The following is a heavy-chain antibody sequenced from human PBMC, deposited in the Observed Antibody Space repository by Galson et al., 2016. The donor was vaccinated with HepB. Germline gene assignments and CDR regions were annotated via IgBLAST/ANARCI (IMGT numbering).Heavy chain of an antibody. J-gene: IGHJ6*02. D-gene: IGHD2-15*01. V-gene: IGHV3-23*01. CDR3: AVGGWTGYYYGLDF. CDR1: GFTFNSYA. Sequence: SLRLSCAASGFTFNSYAMTWVRQAPGKGLERVSAISANGGSTYYADSVKGRFTISRDNSKNTLYLQMNSLRAEDTALYYCAVGGWTGYYYGLDFWGQGTTVTVSS. CDR2: ISANGGST.